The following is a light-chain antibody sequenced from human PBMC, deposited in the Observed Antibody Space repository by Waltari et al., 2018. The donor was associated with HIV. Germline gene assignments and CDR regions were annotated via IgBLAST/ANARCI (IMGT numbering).Light chain of an antibody. J-gene: IGLJ2*01. CDR1: NSDVGPYDY. Sequence: SALTQPPSASGSPGQSVTISCTGTNSDVGPYDYVTWSQQHPDKAPRLIIYEVNKRPSGVPDRFSGSKSGNTASLTVSGLQAEDEADYYCTSYAGSNNLVIFGGGTKVTVL. CDR3: TSYAGSNNLVI. CDR2: EVN. V-gene: IGLV2-8*01.